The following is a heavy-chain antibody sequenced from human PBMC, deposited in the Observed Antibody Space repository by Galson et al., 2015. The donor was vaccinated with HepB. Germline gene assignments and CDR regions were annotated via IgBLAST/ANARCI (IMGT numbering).Heavy chain of an antibody. CDR3: ATVRAGIVGAHFDY. J-gene: IGHJ4*02. V-gene: IGHV1-24*01. D-gene: IGHD1-26*01. Sequence: SVKVSCKVSGYTLTELSMHWVRQAPGKGLEWMGGFDPEDGETIYAQKFQGRVTMTEDTSTDAAYMELSSLRSEDTAVYYCATVRAGIVGAHFDYWGQGTLVTVSS. CDR1: GYTLTELS. CDR2: FDPEDGET.